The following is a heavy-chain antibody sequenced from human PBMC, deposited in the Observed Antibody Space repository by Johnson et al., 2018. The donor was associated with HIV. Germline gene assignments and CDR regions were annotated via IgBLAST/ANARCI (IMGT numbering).Heavy chain of an antibody. D-gene: IGHD6-13*01. CDR1: GFTFSSYG. V-gene: IGHV3-30*03. CDR2: ISYDGSNK. CDR3: ARWGKQQLVNAFDI. J-gene: IGHJ3*02. Sequence: QVQLVESGGGVVQSGRSLRLSCAASGFTFSSYGMHWVRQAPGKGLEWVAVISYDGSNKYYADSVKGRFTISRDNSKNMLYLQMNSLRAEDTAVYYCARWGKQQLVNAFDIWGQGTMVTVSS.